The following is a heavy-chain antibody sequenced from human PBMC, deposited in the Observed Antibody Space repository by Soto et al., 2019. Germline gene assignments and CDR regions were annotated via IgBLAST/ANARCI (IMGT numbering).Heavy chain of an antibody. CDR3: SHRILRTVFGLVTTTEIDFDY. Sequence: QITLNESGPTVVKPAETLTLTCTFSGFSLTTSGVGVGWIRPSPGKAPEWLALFYCDDDKRYSASLKSRLTITKYTSKNQVFLTMASVDPADTATYYCSHRILRTVFGLVTTTEIDFDYWGQGTPVVGSS. D-gene: IGHD3-3*01. CDR2: FYCDDDK. CDR1: GFSLTTSGVG. J-gene: IGHJ4*02. V-gene: IGHV2-5*02.